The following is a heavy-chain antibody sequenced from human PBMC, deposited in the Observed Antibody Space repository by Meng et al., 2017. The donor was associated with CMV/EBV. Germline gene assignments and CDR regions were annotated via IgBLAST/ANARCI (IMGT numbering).Heavy chain of an antibody. D-gene: IGHD3-10*01. Sequence: GGSLRLSCAASGFTFVDYAMHWVRQAPGKGLEWVPGISWNSGSIGHADSVKGRFTISRDNAKNSLYLQMNSLRAEDTALYYCAKGGSGSGSYLHYYYYGMDVWGQGTTVTVSS. J-gene: IGHJ6*02. CDR3: AKGGSGSGSYLHYYYYGMDV. CDR1: GFTFVDYA. CDR2: ISWNSGSI. V-gene: IGHV3-9*01.